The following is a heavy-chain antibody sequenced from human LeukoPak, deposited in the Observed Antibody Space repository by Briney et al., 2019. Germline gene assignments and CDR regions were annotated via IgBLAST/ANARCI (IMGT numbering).Heavy chain of an antibody. Sequence: PGGSLRLSCAASGFTFDDYAMHWVRQAPGKGLEWVSGISWNSGSIGYADSVKGRFTISRDNAKNSLCLQMNSLRAEDTAVYYCAKRERERISWYFFDYWGQGTLVTVSS. D-gene: IGHD6-13*01. CDR2: ISWNSGSI. CDR3: AKRERERISWYFFDY. J-gene: IGHJ4*02. V-gene: IGHV3-9*01. CDR1: GFTFDDYA.